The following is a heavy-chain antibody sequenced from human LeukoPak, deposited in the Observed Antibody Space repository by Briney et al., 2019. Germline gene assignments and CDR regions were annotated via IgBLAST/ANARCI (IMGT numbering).Heavy chain of an antibody. CDR2: IRSKANSYAT. CDR3: TRARDCSGGSCYDY. D-gene: IGHD2-15*01. Sequence: GGSLRLSCAASGFTFSGSAMHWVRQASGKGLEWVGRIRSKANSYATAYAASVKGRFTISRDDSKNTAYLQMNSLKTEDTAVYYCTRARDCSGGSCYDYWGQGTLVTVSS. V-gene: IGHV3-73*01. CDR1: GFTFSGSA. J-gene: IGHJ4*02.